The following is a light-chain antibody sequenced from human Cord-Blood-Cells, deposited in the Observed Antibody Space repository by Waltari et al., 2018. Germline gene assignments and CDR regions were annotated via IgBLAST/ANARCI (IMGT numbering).Light chain of an antibody. V-gene: IGKV3-20*01. CDR2: GAS. Sequence: EIVLMQSPGTLSLSPGEGATLSCRDSQSVSSSYLAWYQQKPGQAPRLLIYGASSRATGIPDRFSGSGSWTDFTLTISRLEPEDFAVYYCQQYGSSRTFGQGTKVEIK. CDR1: QSVSSSY. CDR3: QQYGSSRT. J-gene: IGKJ1*01.